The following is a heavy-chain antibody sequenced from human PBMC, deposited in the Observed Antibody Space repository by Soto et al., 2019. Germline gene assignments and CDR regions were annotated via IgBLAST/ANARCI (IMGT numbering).Heavy chain of an antibody. CDR2: IYHSGTT. CDR3: ARGGVETAVRRLGYFDT. D-gene: IGHD5-18*01. V-gene: IGHV4-30-2*01. Sequence: QLQLQESGSGLVKPSQTVSLTCAVSGGSIAGPYSWSWIRQPPGKGLECIGHIYHSGTTYYNPSPKSRVTISVDRSKNQFSLKLSSVTAADTAIYYCARGGVETAVRRLGYFDTWGQGTLVTVSS. CDR1: GGSIAGPYS. J-gene: IGHJ4*02.